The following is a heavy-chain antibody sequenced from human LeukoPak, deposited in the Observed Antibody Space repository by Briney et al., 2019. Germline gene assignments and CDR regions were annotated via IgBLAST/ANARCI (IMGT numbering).Heavy chain of an antibody. D-gene: IGHD6-13*01. V-gene: IGHV1-24*01. CDR3: ATDVPGMGYYYYGMDV. Sequence: ASVKVSCKVSGYTLTELSMHWVRQAPGKGLEWMGGFDPEDGETIYAQKFQGRVTMTEDTSTDTAYMELSSLRSEDTAVYYCATDVPGMGYYYYGMDVWGQGTTVTVSS. CDR1: GYTLTELS. CDR2: FDPEDGET. J-gene: IGHJ6*02.